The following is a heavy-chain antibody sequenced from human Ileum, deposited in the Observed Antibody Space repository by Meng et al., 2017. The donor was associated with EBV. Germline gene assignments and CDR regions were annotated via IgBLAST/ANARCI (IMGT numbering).Heavy chain of an antibody. D-gene: IGHD2-2*01. Sequence: HVQLVQSGAEVKKPGSSVKASCTASGYTFTSYGISWVRQAPGQGLEWMGWISAYNGNTNYAQKLQGRVTMTTDTSTSTAYMELRSLRSDDTAVYYCARARLGGYCSSTSCADNWFDTWGQGTLVTVAS. J-gene: IGHJ5*02. CDR2: ISAYNGNT. CDR1: GYTFTSYG. V-gene: IGHV1-18*01. CDR3: ARARLGGYCSSTSCADNWFDT.